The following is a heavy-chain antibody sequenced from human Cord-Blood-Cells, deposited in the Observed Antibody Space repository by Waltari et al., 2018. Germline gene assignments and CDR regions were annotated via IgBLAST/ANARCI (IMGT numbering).Heavy chain of an antibody. CDR3: ARAPLSYSNFDY. Sequence: QVQLVQSGAEVKKPGTSVKVSCKASGGTFSSYAISLVRQAPGQGLEWMGGIIPIFGTANYAQKYQGRVTITADESTSTAYMELSSLRSEDTAVYYCARAPLSYSNFDYWGQGTLVTVSS. CDR1: GGTFSSYA. V-gene: IGHV1-69*01. CDR2: IIPIFGTA. D-gene: IGHD4-4*01. J-gene: IGHJ4*02.